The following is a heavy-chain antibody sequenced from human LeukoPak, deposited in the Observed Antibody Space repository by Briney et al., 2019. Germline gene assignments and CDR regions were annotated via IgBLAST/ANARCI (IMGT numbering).Heavy chain of an antibody. V-gene: IGHV3-21*04. Sequence: PGGSLRLSCAASGFTFSSYSMNWVRQAPGKGLEWVSSISSSSSYIYYADSVKGRFTISRDNSKNSLYLQMNSLRAEDTALYYCAKDRVGAQGGEGYYYYYMDVWGKGTTVTVSS. CDR3: AKDRVGAQGGEGYYYYYMDV. CDR2: ISSSSSYI. CDR1: GFTFSSYS. J-gene: IGHJ6*03. D-gene: IGHD1-26*01.